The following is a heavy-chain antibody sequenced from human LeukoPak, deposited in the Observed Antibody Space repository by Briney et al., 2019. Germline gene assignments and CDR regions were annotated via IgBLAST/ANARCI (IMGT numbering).Heavy chain of an antibody. J-gene: IGHJ4*02. CDR1: GFILSSYE. CDR2: IGYCGSDT. V-gene: IGHV3-21*01. Sequence: GGSLRLSCIVSGFILSSYEMTWFRQAPGKGLDWVSSIGYCGSDTHYAGSVKGRFTVSRDNAKNQLYLQMNSLRAEDTALYYCARGSISGCYGYWGQGTLVSVSS. D-gene: IGHD3-16*01. CDR3: ARGSISGCYGY.